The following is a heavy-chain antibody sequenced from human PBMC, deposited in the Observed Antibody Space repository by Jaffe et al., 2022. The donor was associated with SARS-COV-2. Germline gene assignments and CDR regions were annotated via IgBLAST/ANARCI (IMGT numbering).Heavy chain of an antibody. Sequence: EVQLAESGGGLVQPGGSLRLSCAASGFTFSSYWMHWARQTPGKGLVWVSRINGDGSTTNYADSVKGRFTISRDNAKNTLYLQMSSLRVEDTAVYYCARAVGGANALDIWGQGTMVTVSS. J-gene: IGHJ3*02. V-gene: IGHV3-74*01. CDR3: ARAVGGANALDI. D-gene: IGHD6-19*01. CDR2: INGDGSTT. CDR1: GFTFSSYW.